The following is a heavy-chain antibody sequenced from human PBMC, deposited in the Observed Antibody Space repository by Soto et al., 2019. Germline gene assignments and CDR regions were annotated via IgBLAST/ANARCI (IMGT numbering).Heavy chain of an antibody. V-gene: IGHV1-18*01. Sequence: ASVKVSCKASGYTFTGYGISWVRQAPGQGREWMGWISAYNGNTNYAQKLQGRVTMTTDTSTSTAYMELRSLRSDDTAVYYCARDLTPGLAAGFDPWGQGTLVTVSS. CDR2: ISAYNGNT. CDR3: ARDLTPGLAAGFDP. CDR1: GYTFTGYG. J-gene: IGHJ5*02. D-gene: IGHD6-13*01.